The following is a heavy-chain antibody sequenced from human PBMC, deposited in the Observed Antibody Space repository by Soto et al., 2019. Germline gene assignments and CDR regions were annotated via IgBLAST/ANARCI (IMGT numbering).Heavy chain of an antibody. CDR3: ARGLNGYLHYFDY. V-gene: IGHV1-3*01. Sequence: ASVKVSCKASGYTFTSYAMQWVRQAPGQRLEWMGWINAGNGNTKYSQKFQGRVTITRDTSASTAYMELSSLRSEDTAVYYCARGLNGYLHYFDYWGQGTLVTVSS. J-gene: IGHJ4*02. CDR2: INAGNGNT. D-gene: IGHD5-18*01. CDR1: GYTFTSYA.